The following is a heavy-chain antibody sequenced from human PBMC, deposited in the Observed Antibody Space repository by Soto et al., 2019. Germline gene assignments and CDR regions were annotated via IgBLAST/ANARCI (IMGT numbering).Heavy chain of an antibody. J-gene: IGHJ6*02. Sequence: QVQLVQSGAEVKKPGSSVKVSCKASGGTFSSYGISWVRQAPGQGLEWMGGIIPMFGTANYAQKFQGRVTITADESTSTAYMEVSSLRSEDTAVYYCARDFRGYSYGSYSGANYFYYGMDVWGQGTTVTVSS. CDR1: GGTFSSYG. V-gene: IGHV1-69*01. D-gene: IGHD5-18*01. CDR2: IIPMFGTA. CDR3: ARDFRGYSYGSYSGANYFYYGMDV.